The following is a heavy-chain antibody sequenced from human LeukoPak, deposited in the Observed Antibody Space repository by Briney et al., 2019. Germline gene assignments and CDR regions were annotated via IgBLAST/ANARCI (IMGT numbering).Heavy chain of an antibody. Sequence: GGSLRLSCAASGFTFSSYWMSWVRQAPGKGLEWVAFIRYDGSNKYYADSAKGRFTISRDNSKNTLYLQMNSLRAEDTAVYYCAKGHYDSSGYVFDYWGQGTLVTVSS. CDR1: GFTFSSYW. J-gene: IGHJ4*02. V-gene: IGHV3-30*02. D-gene: IGHD3-22*01. CDR2: IRYDGSNK. CDR3: AKGHYDSSGYVFDY.